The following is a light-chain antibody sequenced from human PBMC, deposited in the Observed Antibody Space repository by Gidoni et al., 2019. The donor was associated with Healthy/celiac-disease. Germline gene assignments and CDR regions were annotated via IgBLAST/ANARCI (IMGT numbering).Light chain of an antibody. CDR3: RQYNNWPSPYT. V-gene: IGKV3-15*01. CDR2: GAS. CDR1: QSVSSN. J-gene: IGKJ2*01. Sequence: IVMTQSPATLSVSPGERATLSCSASQSVSSNLARYQQKPARAPRRLIDGASTRAAGIPAGWSGSGSGTEFSLTISSRQSEDFAVYYCRQYNNWPSPYTFGQGTKLEIK.